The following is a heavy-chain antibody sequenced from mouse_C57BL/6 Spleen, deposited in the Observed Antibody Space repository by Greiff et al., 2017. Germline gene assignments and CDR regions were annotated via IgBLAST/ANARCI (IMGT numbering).Heavy chain of an antibody. D-gene: IGHD4-1*01. V-gene: IGHV1-22*01. CDR2: INPNNGGT. Sequence: EVQLQQSGPELVKPGASVKMSCTASGYTFTDYNMSWVQQSHGKSLEWIGYINPNNGGTSYNQKFKGKVTLTVNKSSSTAYMELRSLTSEDSAVYYCARELGHAMDYWGQGTSVTVSS. CDR3: ARELGHAMDY. CDR1: GYTFTDYN. J-gene: IGHJ4*01.